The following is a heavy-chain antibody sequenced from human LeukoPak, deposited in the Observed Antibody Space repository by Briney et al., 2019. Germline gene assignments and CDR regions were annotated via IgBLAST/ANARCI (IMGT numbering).Heavy chain of an antibody. CDR2: IFSGGST. D-gene: IGHD5/OR15-5a*01. J-gene: IGHJ4*02. CDR1: GFSVSSNF. V-gene: IGHV3-53*01. Sequence: GGSLRLSCAASGFSVSSNFMTWVRQAPGKGLEWVSVIFSGGSTYYADSVKGRFTISRDNSKNTVYLQMNSLRVEDTAVYYCARGDGVYVYWGQGTLVTVSS. CDR3: ARGDGVYVY.